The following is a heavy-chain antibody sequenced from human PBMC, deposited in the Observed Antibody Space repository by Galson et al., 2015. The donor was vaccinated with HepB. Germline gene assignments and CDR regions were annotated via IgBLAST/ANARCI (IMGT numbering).Heavy chain of an antibody. V-gene: IGHV1-69*13. CDR1: GGTFSKYA. D-gene: IGHD2-2*01. Sequence: SVKVSCKASGGTFSKYAITWVRQAPGQGPEWMGGIIPFFGTPIYAQRFQGRVTITADESTTTAHMELSSLRSDDTDVFYCALARDPNPTYYSSVNYGMDVWGQGTTVTVSS. CDR3: ALARDPNPTYYSSVNYGMDV. J-gene: IGHJ6*02. CDR2: IIPFFGTP.